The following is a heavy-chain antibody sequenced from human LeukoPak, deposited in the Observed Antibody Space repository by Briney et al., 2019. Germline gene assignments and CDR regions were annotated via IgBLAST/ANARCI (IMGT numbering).Heavy chain of an antibody. CDR2: IKQDGSEQ. CDR1: GFTFCKYW. Sequence: PGGSLRLSRAASGFTFCKYWMSWGRQAPGEGPEWVGNIKQDGSEQYYVDSMRGRFTISRDNAKNSLYLQMSSLRAEDTAVYYCARSTAGLDYWGQGTLVTVSS. V-gene: IGHV3-7*01. CDR3: ARSTAGLDY. J-gene: IGHJ4*02. D-gene: IGHD1-1*01.